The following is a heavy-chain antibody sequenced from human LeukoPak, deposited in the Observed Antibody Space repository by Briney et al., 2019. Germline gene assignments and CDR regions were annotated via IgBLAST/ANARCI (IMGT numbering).Heavy chain of an antibody. CDR3: ARVSNSGFLEWSIDYGMDV. D-gene: IGHD3-3*01. Sequence: GGSLRLSCAASGFTFSDYYMSWIRQAPGKGLEWVSYISSSGSTIYYADSVKGRFTISRDNAKNSLHLQMNSLRAEDTAVYYCARVSNSGFLEWSIDYGMDVWGQGTTVTVSS. CDR1: GFTFSDYY. V-gene: IGHV3-11*01. CDR2: ISSSGSTI. J-gene: IGHJ6*02.